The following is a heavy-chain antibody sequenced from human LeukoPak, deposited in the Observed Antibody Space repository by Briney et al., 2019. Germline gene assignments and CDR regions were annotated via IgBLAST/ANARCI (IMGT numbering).Heavy chain of an antibody. Sequence: HAGGSLRLSCAASGFTFSSYGMHWVRQAPGKGLEWVAVISYDGSNKYYADSVKGRFTISRDNSKNTLYLQMNSLRAKDTAVYYCAKEGVEMATISPFDYWGQGTLVTVSS. CDR1: GFTFSSYG. V-gene: IGHV3-30*18. CDR2: ISYDGSNK. CDR3: AKEGVEMATISPFDY. J-gene: IGHJ4*02. D-gene: IGHD5-12*01.